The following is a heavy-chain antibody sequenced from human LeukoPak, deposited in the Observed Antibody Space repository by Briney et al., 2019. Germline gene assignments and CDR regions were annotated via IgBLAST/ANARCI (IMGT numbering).Heavy chain of an antibody. D-gene: IGHD2-2*03. CDR3: AKGGWIDY. CDR2: ISSGGTTI. Sequence: GGSLRLSCAASGFTFSNYAVNWVRQAPGKGLEWLSYISSGGTTIYYADSVKGRFTISRDNAKNSLYLQMNSLRAEDTAVYYCAKGGWIDYWGQGTLVTVSS. V-gene: IGHV3-48*03. CDR1: GFTFSNYA. J-gene: IGHJ4*02.